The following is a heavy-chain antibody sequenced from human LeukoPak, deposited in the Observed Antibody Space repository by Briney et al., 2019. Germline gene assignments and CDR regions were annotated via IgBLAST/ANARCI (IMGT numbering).Heavy chain of an antibody. V-gene: IGHV4-61*08. CDR1: GGSISSGGYY. CDR2: IYYSGST. Sequence: SETLSLTCAVSGGSISSGGYYWSWIRQPPGKGLEWIGYIYYSGSTNYNPSLKSRVTISVDTSKNQFSLKLSSVTAADTAVYYCARIAGDHYYDSSGYPPYYFDYWGQGTLVIVSS. CDR3: ARIAGDHYYDSSGYPPYYFDY. J-gene: IGHJ4*02. D-gene: IGHD3-22*01.